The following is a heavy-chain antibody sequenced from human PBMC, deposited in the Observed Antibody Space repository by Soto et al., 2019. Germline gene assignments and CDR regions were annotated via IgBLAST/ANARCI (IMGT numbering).Heavy chain of an antibody. CDR3: ARDAANYYCDY. Sequence: QVQLLESGGGVVQPGKSLRLSCAASGFTFSSYAMHWVRQAPGKGLEWVAVISYDGSSEYYADPVKGRFTISRDNSKNTLHLQMNSLRAEDTAVYYCARDAANYYCDYWGQGTLVTVSS. J-gene: IGHJ4*02. D-gene: IGHD1-1*01. V-gene: IGHV3-30-3*01. CDR2: ISYDGSSE. CDR1: GFTFSSYA.